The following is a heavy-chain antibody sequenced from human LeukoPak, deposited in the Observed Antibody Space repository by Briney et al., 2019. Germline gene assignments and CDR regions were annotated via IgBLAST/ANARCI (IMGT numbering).Heavy chain of an antibody. CDR3: ARDSSANWFDP. D-gene: IGHD2-2*01. CDR2: IIPIFGTA. V-gene: IGHV1-69*06. CDR1: GGTFSSYA. Sequence: RASVKVSCKASGGTFSSYAISWVRQAPGQGLEWMGGIIPIFGTANYAQKFQGRVTITADKSTSTAYTELSSLRSEDTAVYYCARDSSANWFDPWGQGTLVTVSS. J-gene: IGHJ5*02.